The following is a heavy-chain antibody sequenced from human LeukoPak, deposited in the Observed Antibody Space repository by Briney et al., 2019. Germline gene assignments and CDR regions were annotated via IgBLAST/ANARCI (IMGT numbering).Heavy chain of an antibody. CDR1: GGXISSGFYY. V-gene: IGHV4-31*03. CDR3: ARDRLGETTEADAFDI. CDR2: IYYSGST. J-gene: IGHJ3*02. D-gene: IGHD3-16*01. Sequence: SETLSLTCIVSGGXISSGFYYWGWIRQHPGKGLEWIGYIYYSGSTYYNPSLRSRVSISGDTTKNQFSLKLTSVTAADTAVYYCARDRLGETTEADAFDIWGQGTMVTVS.